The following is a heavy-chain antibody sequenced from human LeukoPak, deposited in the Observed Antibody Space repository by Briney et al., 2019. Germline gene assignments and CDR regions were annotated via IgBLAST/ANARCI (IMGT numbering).Heavy chain of an antibody. CDR1: GGSISSGGYY. D-gene: IGHD3-3*01. CDR2: IYYSGST. CDR3: ARARPSLGYGFWSGYYVLDAFDI. J-gene: IGHJ3*02. Sequence: PSQTLSLTCTVSGGSISSGGYYWSWIRQHPGKGLEWIGYIYYSGSTNYNPSLKSRVTISVDTSKNQFSLKLSSVTAADTAVYYCARARPSLGYGFWSGYYVLDAFDIWGQGTMVTVSS. V-gene: IGHV4-31*03.